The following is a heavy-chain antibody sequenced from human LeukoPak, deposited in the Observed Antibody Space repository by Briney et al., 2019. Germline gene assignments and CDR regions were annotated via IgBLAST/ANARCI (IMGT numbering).Heavy chain of an antibody. D-gene: IGHD1-26*01. CDR3: ASLSGTYAVWYFDS. J-gene: IGHJ4*02. Sequence: SETLSLTCTVSGYSISSGYFWGWIRPPPGTGLEWIGSIYHTGTTHYNPSLKSRATISVDTSKNQFSLKVSSVTAADTAVYYCASLSGTYAVWYFDSWGQGVLVTVSS. CDR1: GYSISSGYF. V-gene: IGHV4-38-2*02. CDR2: IYHTGTT.